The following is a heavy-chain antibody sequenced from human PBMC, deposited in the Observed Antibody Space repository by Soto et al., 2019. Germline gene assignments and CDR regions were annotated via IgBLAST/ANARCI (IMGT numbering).Heavy chain of an antibody. J-gene: IGHJ3*02. Sequence: EVQLLESGGGLIQPGGSLRVSCVASGFTFSSYAMNWVRQAPGKGLEWVSIISGSGDSRYYADSVKGRFTVSRDNSKNTLYLQMNSLRAEDTAVFYCAKDRGDLPYSDAFDIWGQGTMVTVSS. CDR2: ISGSGDSR. V-gene: IGHV3-23*01. CDR3: AKDRGDLPYSDAFDI. CDR1: GFTFSSYA. D-gene: IGHD3-10*01.